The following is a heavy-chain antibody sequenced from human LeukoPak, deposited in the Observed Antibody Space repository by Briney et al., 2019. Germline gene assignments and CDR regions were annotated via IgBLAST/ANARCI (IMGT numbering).Heavy chain of an antibody. D-gene: IGHD3-3*01. V-gene: IGHV3-30*18. Sequence: GGSLRLSCAASGFTFSSCGMHWVRQAPGKGLEWVAVISYDGSNKYYADSVKGRFTISRDNSKNTLYLQMNSLRAEDTAVYYCAKDLVLGYDFWSGYTYSFDYWGQGTLVTVSS. J-gene: IGHJ4*02. CDR1: GFTFSSCG. CDR3: AKDLVLGYDFWSGYTYSFDY. CDR2: ISYDGSNK.